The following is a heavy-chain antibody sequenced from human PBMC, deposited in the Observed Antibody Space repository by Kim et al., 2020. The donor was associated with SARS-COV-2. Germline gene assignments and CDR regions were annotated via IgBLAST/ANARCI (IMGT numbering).Heavy chain of an antibody. CDR1: GGSISSGGYY. CDR2: IYYSGST. Sequence: SETLSLTCTVSGGSISSGGYYWSWIRQHPGKGLEWIGYIYYSGSTYYNPSLKSRVTISVDTSKNQFSLKLSSVTAADTAVYYCARDSEGPYYYYGMDVWGQGTTVTVSS. J-gene: IGHJ6*02. V-gene: IGHV4-31*03. CDR3: ARDSEGPYYYYGMDV.